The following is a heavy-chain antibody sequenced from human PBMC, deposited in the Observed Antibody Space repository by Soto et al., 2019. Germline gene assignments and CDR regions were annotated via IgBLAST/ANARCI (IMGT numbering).Heavy chain of an antibody. V-gene: IGHV1-18*01. CDR1: GYTFTSYG. Sequence: GSVKVSCKASGYTFTSYGIDWVRQAPGQGLEWLGWISAYDGNTNYAQKLQGRVTMTTDTSTSTAYMELRSLRSDDTAVYYCARHTRTAAGTAHWGQGTLVTVSS. CDR3: ARHTRTAAGTAH. D-gene: IGHD6-13*01. J-gene: IGHJ4*02. CDR2: ISAYDGNT.